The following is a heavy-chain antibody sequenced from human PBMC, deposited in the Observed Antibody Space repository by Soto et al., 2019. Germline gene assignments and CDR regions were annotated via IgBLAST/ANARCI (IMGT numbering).Heavy chain of an antibody. Sequence: EVQLVESGGGVVRPGGSLRRSCAASGFTFDDYGMSWVRQAPGKGLEWVSGINWNGGSTGYADSVKGRFTISRDNAKNSLYLQMNSLRAEDTALYHCARVGWSGYYYWFDPWGQGTLVTVSS. D-gene: IGHD3-3*01. CDR3: ARVGWSGYYYWFDP. J-gene: IGHJ5*02. CDR1: GFTFDDYG. CDR2: INWNGGST. V-gene: IGHV3-20*01.